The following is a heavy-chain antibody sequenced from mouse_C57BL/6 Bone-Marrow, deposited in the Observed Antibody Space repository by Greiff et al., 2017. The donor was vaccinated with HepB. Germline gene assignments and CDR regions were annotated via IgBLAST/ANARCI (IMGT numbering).Heavy chain of an antibody. J-gene: IGHJ3*01. Sequence: QVQLKQPGAELVKPGASVKMSCKASGYTFTSYWITWVKQRPGQGLEWIGDIYPGSGSTNYNEKFKSKATLTVDTSSSTAYMQLSSLTSEDSAVYYCAGYYGSSAGFAYWGQGTLVTVSA. V-gene: IGHV1-55*01. D-gene: IGHD1-1*01. CDR2: IYPGSGST. CDR3: AGYYGSSAGFAY. CDR1: GYTFTSYW.